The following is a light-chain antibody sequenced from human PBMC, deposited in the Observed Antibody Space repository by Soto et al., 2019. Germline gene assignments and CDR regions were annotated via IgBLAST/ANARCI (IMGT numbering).Light chain of an antibody. J-gene: IGKJ1*01. CDR2: GAS. CDR3: QQYNNWPRT. CDR1: QSVSSN. V-gene: IGKV3-15*01. Sequence: EIVMRQSPATLSVSPGERATLSCRASQSVSSNLAWYQQKPGQAPRLLIYGASTRATGIPARFSGSGSGTEFTLTISSLQSEDFAVYSCQQYNNWPRTFGQGTKV.